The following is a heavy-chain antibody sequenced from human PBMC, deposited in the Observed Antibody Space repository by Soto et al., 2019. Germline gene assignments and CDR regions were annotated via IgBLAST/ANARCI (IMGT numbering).Heavy chain of an antibody. CDR1: GFTFSDYN. CDR3: VREGITDTPRVLFYYGMYX. Sequence: GGSLRLSFSASGFTFSDYNMNWVRQAPGKGLEWVSYIRSTSTSIRYAGSVRGRFTISRDSAKRSLYLQMNSLRDEDTAVYYCVREGITDTPRVLFYYGMYXWGQGTIVTVS. D-gene: IGHD1-20*01. CDR2: IRSTSTSI. J-gene: IGHJ6*02. V-gene: IGHV3-48*02.